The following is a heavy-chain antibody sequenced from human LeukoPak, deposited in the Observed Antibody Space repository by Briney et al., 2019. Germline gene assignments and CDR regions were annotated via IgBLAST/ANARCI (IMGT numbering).Heavy chain of an antibody. CDR2: IIPIFGTA. Sequence: SVKVSCKASGGTFSSYAISWVRQAPGQGLEWMGGIIPIFGTANYAQKFQGKVTITADESTSTAYMELSSLRSEDTAVYYCASQRGDIVVVPAATTDNYYYYYMDVWGKGTTVTVSS. CDR1: GGTFSSYA. V-gene: IGHV1-69*01. CDR3: ASQRGDIVVVPAATTDNYYYYYMDV. D-gene: IGHD2-2*01. J-gene: IGHJ6*03.